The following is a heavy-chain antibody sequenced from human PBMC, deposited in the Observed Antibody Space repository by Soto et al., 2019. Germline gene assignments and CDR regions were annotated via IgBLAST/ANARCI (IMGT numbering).Heavy chain of an antibody. Sequence: ASVKVSCKASGGTFSSYTISWVRQAPGQGLEWMGRIIPILGIANYAQKFQGGVTITADKSTSTAYMELSSLRSEDTAVYYCATYSGYDLMGPVFAGLYWYLDLWGRGTLVTVSS. CDR3: ATYSGYDLMGPVFAGLYWYLDL. CDR2: IIPILGIA. V-gene: IGHV1-69*02. D-gene: IGHD5-12*01. J-gene: IGHJ2*01. CDR1: GGTFSSYT.